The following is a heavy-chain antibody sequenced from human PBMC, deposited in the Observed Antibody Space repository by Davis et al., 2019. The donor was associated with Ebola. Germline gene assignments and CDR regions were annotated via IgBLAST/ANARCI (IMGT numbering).Heavy chain of an antibody. CDR1: GFIFRNYV. J-gene: IGHJ4*02. CDR3: ARGVLSNFWSGHFDS. CDR2: FGTGGST. D-gene: IGHD3-3*01. V-gene: IGHV3-23*01. Sequence: GGSLRLSCETSGFIFRNYVMSWVRQAPGKGLEWVSTFGTGGSTYYADSVKGRFTISRDNSKNTLYLQMNSLRPEDTAIYYCARGVLSNFWSGHFDSWGQGTLVTVSS.